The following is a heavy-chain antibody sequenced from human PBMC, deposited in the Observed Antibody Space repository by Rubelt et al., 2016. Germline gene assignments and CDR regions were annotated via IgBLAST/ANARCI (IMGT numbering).Heavy chain of an antibody. V-gene: IGHV4-59*08. D-gene: IGHD4-23*01. CDR3: ASSTTVVTSFDY. Sequence: QVQLQESGPGLVKPSETLSLTCTVSGGSISIYYWSWIRQPPGKGLEWIGYIYYSGSTNYNPSLKSRVTISVDTSKNQFSLKLSSVTAADTAVYYCASSTTVVTSFDYWGQGTLVTVSS. CDR1: GGSISIYY. CDR2: IYYSGST. J-gene: IGHJ4*02.